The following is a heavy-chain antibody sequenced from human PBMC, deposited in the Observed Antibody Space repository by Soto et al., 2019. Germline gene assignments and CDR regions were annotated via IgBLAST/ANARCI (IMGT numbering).Heavy chain of an antibody. Sequence: GGSLRLSCAASGFTFDDYAMHWVRQAPGKGLEWVSGISWNSGSIGYADSAKGRFTISRDNAKNSLYLQMNSLRAEDTALYYCAKDSLVAAGAYYYYGMDVWGQGTTVTVSS. CDR2: ISWNSGSI. V-gene: IGHV3-9*01. CDR1: GFTFDDYA. D-gene: IGHD6-13*01. CDR3: AKDSLVAAGAYYYYGMDV. J-gene: IGHJ6*02.